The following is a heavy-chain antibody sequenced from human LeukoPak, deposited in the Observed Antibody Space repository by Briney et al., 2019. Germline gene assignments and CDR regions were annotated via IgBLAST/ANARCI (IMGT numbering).Heavy chain of an antibody. J-gene: IGHJ4*02. V-gene: IGHV4-59*08. CDR2: IYYSGST. CDR1: GGSISGYY. Sequence: SETLSLTCTVSGGSISGYYWSWIRQPPGKGLEWIGYIYYSGSTNYNPSLKSRVTISVDTSKNQFSLKLSSVTAADTAVYYCARRVGSSYGDYYRLYFDYWGQGTLVTVSS. CDR3: ARRVGSSYGDYYRLYFDY. D-gene: IGHD4-17*01.